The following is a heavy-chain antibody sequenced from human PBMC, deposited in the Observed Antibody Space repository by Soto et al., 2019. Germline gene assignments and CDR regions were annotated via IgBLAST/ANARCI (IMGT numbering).Heavy chain of an antibody. CDR2: IIPILGIA. D-gene: IGHD6-19*01. CDR3: ARGKQSRNWFDP. CDR1: GGTFSSYT. Sequence: ASVKVSCKASGGTFSSYTISWVRQAPGQGLEWMGRIIPILGIANYAQKFQGRVTITADKSTRTAYMELSSLRSEDTAVYYCARGKQSRNWFDPWGQGTLVTVSS. J-gene: IGHJ5*02. V-gene: IGHV1-69*02.